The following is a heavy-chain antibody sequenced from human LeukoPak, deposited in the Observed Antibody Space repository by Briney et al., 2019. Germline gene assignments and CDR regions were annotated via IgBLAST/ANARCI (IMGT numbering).Heavy chain of an antibody. CDR3: AREPGLGIAVAGLYMDV. D-gene: IGHD6-19*01. V-gene: IGHV4-34*01. J-gene: IGHJ6*04. CDR1: GGSFSGYY. Sequence: PSETLSLTCAVYGGSFSGYYWSWIRQPPGKGLEWIGEINHSGSTNYNPSLKSRVTISVDTSRNQFSLKLSSVTAADTAVYYCAREPGLGIAVAGLYMDVWGKGTTVTVSS. CDR2: INHSGST.